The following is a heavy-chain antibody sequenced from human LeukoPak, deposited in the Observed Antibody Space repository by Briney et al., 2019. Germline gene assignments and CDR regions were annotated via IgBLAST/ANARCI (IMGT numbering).Heavy chain of an antibody. CDR1: GYSISSGSY. D-gene: IGHD3-22*01. J-gene: IGHJ4*02. CDR2: IYNSGT. V-gene: IGHV4-38-2*01. Sequence: SETLSLTCAVSGYSISSGSYWGGSRQPPGEGVECIGIIYNSGTYYNPSLESRVTISVDTPKNQFPLQLSSVTAADTAVYYCARGDNYYDSSGYLDWGQGTLVTVSS. CDR3: ARGDNYYDSSGYLD.